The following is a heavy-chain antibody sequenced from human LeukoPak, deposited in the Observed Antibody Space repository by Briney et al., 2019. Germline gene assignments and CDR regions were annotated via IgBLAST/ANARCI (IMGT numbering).Heavy chain of an antibody. Sequence: SVKVSCKASGGTFSSCAISWVRQAPGQGLEWMGRIIPIFGIANYAQKFQGRVTITADKSTSTAYMELSSLRSEDTAVYYCARATVGATAFDYWGQGTLVTVSS. D-gene: IGHD1-26*01. V-gene: IGHV1-69*04. CDR2: IIPIFGIA. CDR3: ARATVGATAFDY. J-gene: IGHJ4*02. CDR1: GGTFSSCA.